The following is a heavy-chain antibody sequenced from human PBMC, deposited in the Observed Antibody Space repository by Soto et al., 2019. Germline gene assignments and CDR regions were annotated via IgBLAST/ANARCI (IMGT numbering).Heavy chain of an antibody. D-gene: IGHD1-26*01. CDR3: ARRWGYAFDI. V-gene: IGHV4-59*08. CDR1: GGSISSYY. Sequence: QVQLQESGPGLVKPSETLSLTCTVSGGSISSYYWSWIRQPPGKGLEWIGYIYYSGSTNYNTSLKSRLTISVDTSKNQFSLKLSSVTAADTAVYYCARRWGYAFDIWRQGTMVTVSS. J-gene: IGHJ3*02. CDR2: IYYSGST.